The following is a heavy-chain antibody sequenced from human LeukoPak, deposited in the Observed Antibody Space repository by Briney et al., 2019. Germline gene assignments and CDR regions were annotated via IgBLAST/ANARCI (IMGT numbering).Heavy chain of an antibody. CDR1: GGSISSSHW. J-gene: IGHJ5*01. Sequence: SGTLSLTCAVSGGSISSSHWCSWVRQPPGKGLEWIGEIYHSGTTNYNPSLKSRDTILVDKSKNQFSLKLRSVTAADTAVYYCARSPSGSSSRWFDSWGQGTLVTVSS. V-gene: IGHV4-4*02. CDR2: IYHSGTT. CDR3: ARSPSGSSSRWFDS. D-gene: IGHD1-26*01.